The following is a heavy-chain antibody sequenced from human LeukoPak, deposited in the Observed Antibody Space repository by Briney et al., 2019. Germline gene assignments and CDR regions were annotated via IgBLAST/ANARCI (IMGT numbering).Heavy chain of an antibody. J-gene: IGHJ4*02. V-gene: IGHV4-59*01. CDR2: IHYSGST. CDR3: ARGKEVITMLRGLKPGYYFDY. Sequence: SETLSLTCTVSGGSIGSYYWSWIRQPPGKGLEWIGYIHYSGSTKYKSSLKSRVTISVDTSKNRFSLKLNSVTAADTAVYYCARGKEVITMLRGLKPGYYFDYWGQGTLVTVSS. CDR1: GGSIGSYY. D-gene: IGHD3-10*01.